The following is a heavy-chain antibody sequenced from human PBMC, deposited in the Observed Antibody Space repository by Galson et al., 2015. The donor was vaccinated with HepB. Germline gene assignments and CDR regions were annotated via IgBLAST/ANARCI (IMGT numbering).Heavy chain of an antibody. J-gene: IGHJ3*02. Sequence: ETLSLTCAVSGGSISSSNWWSWVRQPPGKGLEWIGEIYHSGSTNYNPSLKSRVTISVDKSKSQFSLKLSSVTAADTAVYYCARGSGSYPDDAFDIWGQGTMVTVSS. D-gene: IGHD1-26*01. CDR3: ARGSGSYPDDAFDI. V-gene: IGHV4-4*02. CDR1: GGSISSSNW. CDR2: IYHSGST.